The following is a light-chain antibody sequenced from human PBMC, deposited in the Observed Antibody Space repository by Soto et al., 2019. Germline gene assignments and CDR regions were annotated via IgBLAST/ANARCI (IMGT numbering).Light chain of an antibody. Sequence: QSVLTQPPSVSGAPGQRVTISCTGSSSNIEADYDVHWYQQLPGTAPKLLIYGNSNRPSGVPDRFSGSKSGTSASLAITGLQAEDEADYYCQSYDSSLSAVVFGGGTKVTVL. CDR3: QSYDSSLSAVV. CDR2: GNS. J-gene: IGLJ3*02. CDR1: SSNIEADYD. V-gene: IGLV1-40*01.